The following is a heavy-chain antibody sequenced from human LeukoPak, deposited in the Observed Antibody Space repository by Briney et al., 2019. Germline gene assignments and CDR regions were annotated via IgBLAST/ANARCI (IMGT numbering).Heavy chain of an antibody. CDR2: IIPIFGTA. CDR3: ARDLGWPYSSGWYGFVY. V-gene: IGHV1-69*05. CDR1: RGTFSSYA. Sequence: SVKVSCKASRGTFSSYAISWVRQAPGQGLEWMGGIIPIFGTANYAQKFQGRVTITTDESTSTAYMELSSLRSEDTAVYYCARDLGWPYSSGWYGFVYWGQGTLVTVSS. D-gene: IGHD6-19*01. J-gene: IGHJ4*02.